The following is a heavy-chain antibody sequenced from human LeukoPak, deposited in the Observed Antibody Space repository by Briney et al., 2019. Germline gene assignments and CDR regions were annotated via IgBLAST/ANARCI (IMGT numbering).Heavy chain of an antibody. CDR3: ARNSLVYCSTTSCSFDY. V-gene: IGHV3-21*01. CDR1: GFSLSSYW. J-gene: IGHJ4*02. CDR2: ISSNSVYI. D-gene: IGHD2-2*01. Sequence: GGSLRLSCAASGFSLSSYWMHWVRQAPGKGLEWVSSISSNSVYIYYADSVKGRFTISRDNAKNSLYLQMNSLRAEDTAVYYCARNSLVYCSTTSCSFDYWGQGTLVTVSS.